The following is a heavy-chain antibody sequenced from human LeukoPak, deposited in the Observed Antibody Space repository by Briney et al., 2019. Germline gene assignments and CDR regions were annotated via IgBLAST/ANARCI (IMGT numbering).Heavy chain of an antibody. Sequence: WVLAAPLKKIEWMGTINPNPHEDITTYAQKFQDRVTMTKDPAMSTVYMELSSLTSEDTAVYYCARDRVGAFFDYWGQGTLVTVSS. V-gene: IGHV1-46*01. J-gene: IGHJ4*02. CDR3: ARDRVGAFFDY. D-gene: IGHD1-26*01. CDR2: INPNPHEDIT.